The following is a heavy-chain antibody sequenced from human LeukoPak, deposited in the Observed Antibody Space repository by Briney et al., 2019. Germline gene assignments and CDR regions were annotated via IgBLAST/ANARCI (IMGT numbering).Heavy chain of an antibody. V-gene: IGHV1-2*02. CDR3: ARPSFVTATTNWFDP. Sequence: ASVKASCKASGYTFTGYYMHWVRQAPGQGLEWMGWINPNSGGTNYAQKFQGRVTMTRDTSISTAYMELSRLRSDDTAVYYCARPSFVTATTNWFDPWGQGTLVTVSP. CDR1: GYTFTGYY. CDR2: INPNSGGT. J-gene: IGHJ5*02. D-gene: IGHD2-21*02.